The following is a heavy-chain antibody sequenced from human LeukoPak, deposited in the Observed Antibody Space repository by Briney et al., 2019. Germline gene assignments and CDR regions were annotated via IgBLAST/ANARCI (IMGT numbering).Heavy chain of an antibody. CDR1: GGTFSSYA. CDR3: ATTMVRGVITIPYFDY. J-gene: IGHJ4*02. D-gene: IGHD3-10*01. Sequence: SVKVSCKASGGTFSSYAISWVRQDPGQGLEWMGGIIPIFGTANYAQKFQGRVTITADESTSTAYMELSSLRSEDTAVYYCATTMVRGVITIPYFDYWGQGTLVTVSS. V-gene: IGHV1-69*13. CDR2: IIPIFGTA.